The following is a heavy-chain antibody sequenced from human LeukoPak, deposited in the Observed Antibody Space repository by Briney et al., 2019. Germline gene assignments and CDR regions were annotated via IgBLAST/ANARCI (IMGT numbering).Heavy chain of an antibody. Sequence: SETLSLTCTVSGGSISSYYWSWIRQPPGKGLEWIGYIYYSGSTNYNPSLKSRVTISVDTSKNQFSLKLSSVTAADTAVYYCASSATVKHVWGSYRPTYGMDVWGQGTTVTVSS. V-gene: IGHV4-59*01. CDR2: IYYSGST. CDR1: GGSISSYY. CDR3: ASSATVKHVWGSYRPTYGMDV. D-gene: IGHD3-16*02. J-gene: IGHJ6*02.